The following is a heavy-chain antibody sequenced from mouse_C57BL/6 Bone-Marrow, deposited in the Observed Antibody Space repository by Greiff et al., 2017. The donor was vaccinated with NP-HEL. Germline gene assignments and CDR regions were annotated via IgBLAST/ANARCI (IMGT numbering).Heavy chain of an antibody. D-gene: IGHD1-1*02. J-gene: IGHJ3*01. CDR1: GFSFNTYA. CDR2: IRSKSNNYAT. Sequence: DVMLVESGGGLVQPKGSLKLSCAASGFSFNTYAMNWVRQAPGKGLEWVARIRSKSNNYATYYADSVKDRFTISRDDSESMLYLQMNNLKTEDTAMYYCVRHELSHWGQGTLVTVSA. V-gene: IGHV10-1*01. CDR3: VRHELSH.